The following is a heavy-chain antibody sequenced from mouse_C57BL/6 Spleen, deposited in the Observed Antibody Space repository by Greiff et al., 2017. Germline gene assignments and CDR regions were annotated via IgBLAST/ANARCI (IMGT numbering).Heavy chain of an antibody. V-gene: IGHV7-3*01. CDR2: IRNKANGYTT. Sequence: EVKVVESGGGLVQPGGSLSLSCAASGFTFTDYYMSWVRQPPGKALEWLGFIRNKANGYTTEYSASVKGRFTISRDNSQSILYLQMNALRAEDSATYYCARYGDGYLDYWGQGTTLTVSA. J-gene: IGHJ2*01. D-gene: IGHD2-3*01. CDR3: ARYGDGYLDY. CDR1: GFTFTDYY.